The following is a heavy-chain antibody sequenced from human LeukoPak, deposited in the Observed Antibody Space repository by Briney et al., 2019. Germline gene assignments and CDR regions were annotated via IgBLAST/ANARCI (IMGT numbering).Heavy chain of an antibody. D-gene: IGHD3-3*01. J-gene: IGHJ4*02. CDR1: VFTFDDYA. Sequence: PGGSLRLSCTASVFTFDDYAMSWFPQAPGKGLEWVGFIRSKAYGGTTEYAASVKGRFTISTDDSKSIAYLQMNSLKTEDTAVYYCSRAYDFWSGYWFDYWGQGTLVTVS. CDR3: SRAYDFWSGYWFDY. CDR2: IRSKAYGGTT. V-gene: IGHV3-49*03.